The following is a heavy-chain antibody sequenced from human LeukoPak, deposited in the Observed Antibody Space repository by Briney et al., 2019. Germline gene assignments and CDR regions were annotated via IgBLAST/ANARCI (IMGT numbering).Heavy chain of an antibody. CDR2: IYTSGST. Sequence: SETLSLTCTVSGGSISSYYWSWIRQPAGKALEWIGRIYTSGSTNYNPSLKSRVTMSVDTSKNQFSLKLSSVTAADTAVYYCARDKRSGYHQYYFDYWGQGTLVTVSS. CDR1: GGSISSYY. V-gene: IGHV4-4*07. D-gene: IGHD3-22*01. CDR3: ARDKRSGYHQYYFDY. J-gene: IGHJ4*02.